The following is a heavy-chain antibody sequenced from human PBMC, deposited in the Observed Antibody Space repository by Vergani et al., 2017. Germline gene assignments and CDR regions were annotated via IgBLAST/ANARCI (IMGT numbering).Heavy chain of an antibody. D-gene: IGHD2-15*01. CDR2: LGGSGGST. CDR1: GFPFSSYA. Sequence: EVQLLESGGGLVQPGGSLRLSCAASGFPFSSYAMSWVRQAPGKGMEWVSALGGSGGSTYYSDSVKSRFTISRDNSKNTLYLQMNSLRAEETAVYYCAKTVVRYYYYYGMDVWGQGTTVTVSS. CDR3: AKTVVRYYYYYGMDV. J-gene: IGHJ6*02. V-gene: IGHV3-23*01.